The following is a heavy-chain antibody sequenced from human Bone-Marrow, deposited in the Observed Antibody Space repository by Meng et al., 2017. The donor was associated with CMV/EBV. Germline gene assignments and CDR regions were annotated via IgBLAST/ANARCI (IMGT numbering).Heavy chain of an antibody. V-gene: IGHV1-8*01. CDR1: GYTFTSYD. CDR3: ARVGYYYYGMDV. Sequence: ASVKVSCKASGYTFTSYDINWVRQATGQGLEWMGWMNPNSGNTGYAQKFQGRVTMTRNTSISTAYMELSSLRSEDTAVYYCARVGYYYYGMDVWGQGNTVNVAS. CDR2: MNPNSGNT. J-gene: IGHJ6*01.